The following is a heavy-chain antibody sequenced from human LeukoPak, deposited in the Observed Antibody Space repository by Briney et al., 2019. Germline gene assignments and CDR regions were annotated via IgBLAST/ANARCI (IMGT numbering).Heavy chain of an antibody. CDR3: ARGAPNYDISPDYYYYMDV. CDR2: IGAYNGNT. J-gene: IGHJ6*03. D-gene: IGHD3-9*01. Sequence: GASVKVSCKASGYTFTSYGISWVRQAPGQGLEWMGWIGAYNGNTNYAQKFQGRVTITTDESTSTAYMELSSLRSEDTAVYYCARGAPNYDISPDYYYYMDVWGKGTTVTVSS. CDR1: GYTFTSYG. V-gene: IGHV1-18*01.